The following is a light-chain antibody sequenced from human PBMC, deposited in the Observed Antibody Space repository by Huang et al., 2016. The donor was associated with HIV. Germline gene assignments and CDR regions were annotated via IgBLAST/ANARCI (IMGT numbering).Light chain of an antibody. CDR2: GAS. CDR3: HQYNDWPPWT. Sequence: EIVMTQSPATLSVSPGEIAIRLCRASQNIDTNVAWYQQKPGKAPKLLIFGASNRATGISARFTGVGSETEFTLTINSVQSEDVAMYYCHQYNDWPPWTFGQGTRVEI. J-gene: IGKJ1*01. CDR1: QNIDTN. V-gene: IGKV3-15*01.